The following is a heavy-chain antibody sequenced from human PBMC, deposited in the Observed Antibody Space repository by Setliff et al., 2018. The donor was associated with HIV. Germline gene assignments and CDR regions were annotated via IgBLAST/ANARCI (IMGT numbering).Heavy chain of an antibody. Sequence: ASVKVSCKASGYTFTSYGISWVRQAPGQGLEWMGWISAYNGNTNYAQKLQGRVTMTTDTSTSTAYMELRSLRSDDTAVYYCARDQTWKAYYYDSSGYLYDYWGQGTLVTVSS. CDR1: GYTFTSYG. CDR2: ISAYNGNT. J-gene: IGHJ4*02. V-gene: IGHV1-18*01. D-gene: IGHD3-22*01. CDR3: ARDQTWKAYYYDSSGYLYDY.